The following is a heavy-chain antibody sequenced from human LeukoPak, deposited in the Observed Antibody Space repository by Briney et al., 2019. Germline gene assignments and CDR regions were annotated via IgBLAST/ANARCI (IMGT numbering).Heavy chain of an antibody. CDR3: ARLNKPGWFDP. J-gene: IGHJ5*02. Sequence: PSETLSLTCTVSGYSISSSYYWDWIRQPPGKGLEWIGYVYYSGSTNYNPSLKSRVTISIDTSKNQFSLRLNSVTATDTAVYYCARLNKPGWFDPWGQGTLVTVSS. CDR1: GYSISSSYY. V-gene: IGHV4-61*05. CDR2: VYYSGST. D-gene: IGHD1-14*01.